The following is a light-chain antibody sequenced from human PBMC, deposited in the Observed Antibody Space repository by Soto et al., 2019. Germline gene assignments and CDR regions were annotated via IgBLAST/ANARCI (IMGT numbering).Light chain of an antibody. J-gene: IGLJ3*02. CDR3: LLYYGGARM. CDR2: STS. CDR1: TGAVTSGHY. V-gene: IGLV7-43*01. Sequence: QTVVTQEPSLTVSPGGTVTLTCASNTGAVTSGHYPNWFQQKPGQAPRSLIYSTSNKQSWTPVRFSGSLLGGKAALTLSGAQLEDEAAYYCLLYYGGARMFGGGTKLTVL.